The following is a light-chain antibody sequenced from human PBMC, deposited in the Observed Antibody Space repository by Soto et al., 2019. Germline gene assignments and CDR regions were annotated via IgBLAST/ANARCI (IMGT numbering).Light chain of an antibody. V-gene: IGLV1-40*01. J-gene: IGLJ2*01. Sequence: QSVLTQPPSVSGAPGQRVTISCTGSSSNIGAGYDVHGYQQLPGTAPKLLIYGNSNRPSGVPDRFSGSKSGTSASLAITGLQAEDEADYYCQSYDSSLSGSVVFGGGTEVTVL. CDR3: QSYDSSLSGSVV. CDR1: SSNIGAGYD. CDR2: GNS.